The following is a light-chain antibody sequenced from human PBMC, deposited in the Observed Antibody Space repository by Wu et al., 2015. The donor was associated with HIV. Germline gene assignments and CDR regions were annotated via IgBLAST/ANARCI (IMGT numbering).Light chain of an antibody. CDR2: ETS. J-gene: IGKJ3*01. CDR3: QQYGSSLFT. Sequence: ENVLTQSPGTLPVSPGERVTLSCKASQSVGSNYLAWYQQKPGQAPRLLIHETSNRAADIPDRFSGAGSGTDFTLTISRLDPEDFAVYFCQQYGSSLFTFGPGTKVDIK. CDR1: QSVGSNY. V-gene: IGKV3-20*01.